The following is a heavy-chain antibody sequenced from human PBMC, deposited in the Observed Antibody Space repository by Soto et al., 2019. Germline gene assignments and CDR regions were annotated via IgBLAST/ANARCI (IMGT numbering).Heavy chain of an antibody. CDR3: AKDRETMVRGVYEDFDY. Sequence: GGSLRLSCAASGFTFSSYGMHWVRQAPGKGLEWVAVISYDGSNKYYADSVKGRFTISRDNSKNTLYLQMNSLRAEDTAVYYCAKDRETMVRGVYEDFDYWGQGTLVTVSS. D-gene: IGHD3-10*01. CDR2: ISYDGSNK. J-gene: IGHJ4*02. CDR1: GFTFSSYG. V-gene: IGHV3-30*18.